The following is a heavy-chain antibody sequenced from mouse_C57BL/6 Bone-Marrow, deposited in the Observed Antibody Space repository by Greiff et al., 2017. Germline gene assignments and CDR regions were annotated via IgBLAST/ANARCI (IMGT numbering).Heavy chain of an antibody. V-gene: IGHV1-81*01. CDR1: GYTFTSYG. CDR2: IYPRSGNT. J-gene: IGHJ1*03. Sequence: VQLQQSGAELARPGASVKLSCKASGYTFTSYGISWVKQRTGQGLEWIGEIYPRSGNTYYNEKFKGKATLTADKSSSTAYMELRSLTSEDAAVYFCALSFCVRRYFDVWGTGTTVTVSS. D-gene: IGHD1-1*01. CDR3: ALSFCVRRYFDV.